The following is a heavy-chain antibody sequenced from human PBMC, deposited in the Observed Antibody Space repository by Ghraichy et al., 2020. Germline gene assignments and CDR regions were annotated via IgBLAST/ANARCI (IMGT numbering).Heavy chain of an antibody. CDR1: GYTFTSYG. J-gene: IGHJ6*02. D-gene: IGHD3-10*02. Sequence: ASVKVSCKASGYTFTSYGISWVRQAPGQGLEWMGWISRHNGNTKYAQKLQGRVTMTTNTSTSTVYMELRSLRSDDTAVYYCARDPHPPGTSRMLYYGMDVWGQGTTVTVSS. V-gene: IGHV1-18*04. CDR2: ISRHNGNT. CDR3: ARDPHPPGTSRMLYYGMDV.